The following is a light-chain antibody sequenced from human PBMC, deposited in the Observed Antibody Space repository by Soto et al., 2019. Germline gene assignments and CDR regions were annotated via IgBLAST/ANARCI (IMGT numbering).Light chain of an antibody. CDR3: QSYDSSNHYV. V-gene: IGLV2-11*01. CDR1: SSDVGGSNF. J-gene: IGLJ1*01. Sequence: QSALTQPRSVSGSPGQSVTISCTGTSSDVGGSNFVSWYQQHPGKAPKLMIYDVNKWPSGVPDRFSGSKSGNTASLTISGLKTEDEADYYCQSYDSSNHYVFGTGTKVTVL. CDR2: DVN.